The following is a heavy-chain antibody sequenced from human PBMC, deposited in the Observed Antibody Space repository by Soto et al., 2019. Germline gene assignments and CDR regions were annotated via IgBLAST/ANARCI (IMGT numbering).Heavy chain of an antibody. CDR3: ARGSIAVAGTSTYFEY. Sequence: ASVKVSCKASGYTFTSYGINWVRQATGQGLEWMGWMNPNSGNTGYAQKFQGRVTMTRNTSISTAYMELSSLRSEDTAVYYCARGSIAVAGTSTYFEYWGQGTLVTVSS. J-gene: IGHJ4*02. CDR2: MNPNSGNT. CDR1: GYTFTSYG. V-gene: IGHV1-8*02. D-gene: IGHD6-19*01.